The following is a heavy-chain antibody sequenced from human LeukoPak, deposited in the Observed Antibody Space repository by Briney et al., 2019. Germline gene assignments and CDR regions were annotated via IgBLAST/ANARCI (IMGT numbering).Heavy chain of an antibody. D-gene: IGHD1-26*01. V-gene: IGHV4-34*01. CDR2: INHSGST. CDR3: ARLILPQDSGSYQQEGFDY. J-gene: IGHJ4*02. CDR1: GGSFSGYY. Sequence: SETLSLTCAVYGGSFSGYYWSWIRQPPGKGLEWIGEINHSGSTNYNPSLKSRVTISVDTSKNQFSLKLSSVAAADTAVYYCARLILPQDSGSYQQEGFDYWGQGTLVTVSS.